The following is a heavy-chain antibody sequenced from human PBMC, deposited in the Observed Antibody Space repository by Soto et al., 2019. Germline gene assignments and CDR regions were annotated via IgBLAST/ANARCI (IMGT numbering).Heavy chain of an antibody. CDR3: ARGGHLNSSSASFDP. Sequence: PGGSLRLSCAASGFTFSSYSMNWVRQAPGKGLEWVSSISSSSSYIYYADSVKGRFTISRDNAKNSLYLQMNSLRAEDTAVYYCARGGHLNSSSASFDPWGQGTLVTVSS. J-gene: IGHJ5*02. CDR1: GFTFSSYS. CDR2: ISSSSSYI. V-gene: IGHV3-21*01. D-gene: IGHD6-6*01.